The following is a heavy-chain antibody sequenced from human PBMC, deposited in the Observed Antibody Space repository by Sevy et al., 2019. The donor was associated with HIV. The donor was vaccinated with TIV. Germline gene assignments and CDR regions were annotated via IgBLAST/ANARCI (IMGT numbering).Heavy chain of an antibody. Sequence: ASVKVSCKASGYTFTGYYMHWVRQAPGQGLEWMGWINPNSGGTKYAQKFQGRVTMTRDTSISTAYRELSRLRSDDTAVYYCAEERGYCSGGTCKPGGWFDPWGQGTLVTVSS. CDR3: AEERGYCSGGTCKPGGWFDP. CDR2: INPNSGGT. V-gene: IGHV1-2*02. CDR1: GYTFTGYY. J-gene: IGHJ5*02. D-gene: IGHD2-15*01.